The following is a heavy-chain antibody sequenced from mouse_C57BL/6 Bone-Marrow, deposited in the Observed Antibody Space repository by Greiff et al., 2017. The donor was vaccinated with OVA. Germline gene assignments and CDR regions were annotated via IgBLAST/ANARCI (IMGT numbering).Heavy chain of an antibody. J-gene: IGHJ2*01. V-gene: IGHV1-20*01. CDR3: ARDYYGSSYYFDY. D-gene: IGHD1-1*01. CDR2: INPYNGDT. Sequence: EVQLQQSGPELVKPGDSVKISCKASGYSFTGYFMNWVMQSHGKSLEWIGRINPYNGDTFYNQKFKGKATLTVDKSSSTAHMELRSLTSEDSAVYYCARDYYGSSYYFDYWGQGTTLTVSS. CDR1: GYSFTGYF.